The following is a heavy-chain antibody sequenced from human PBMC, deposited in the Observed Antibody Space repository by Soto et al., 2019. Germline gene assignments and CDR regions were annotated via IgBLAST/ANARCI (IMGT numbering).Heavy chain of an antibody. CDR1: GDTFTNFD. J-gene: IGHJ5*02. CDR2: MRADSGDS. V-gene: IGHV1-8*01. Sequence: QVQLVQPGTEVRKPGASVKVSCEPSGDTFTNFDLNSVRQASGQGLEWIGWMRADSGDSGHARKFQGRVTLTRDTSRSTAYMELSSLRAEDTAVYYCARYIYGQGFKAWGQGTLVFVSS. D-gene: IGHD4-17*01. CDR3: ARYIYGQGFKA.